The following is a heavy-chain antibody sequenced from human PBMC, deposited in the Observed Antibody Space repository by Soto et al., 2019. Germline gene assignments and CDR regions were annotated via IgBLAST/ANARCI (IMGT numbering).Heavy chain of an antibody. J-gene: IGHJ6*02. CDR1: GFTFSSYG. CDR3: AILMVCSSTSCPYGMDV. CDR2: ISYDGSNK. Sequence: GGSLRLSCAASGFTFSSYGMHWVRQAPGKGLEWVAVISYDGSNKYYADSVKGRFTISRDNSKNTLYLQMNSLRAEDTAVYYCAILMVCSSTSCPYGMDVWGQGTMVTVS. V-gene: IGHV3-30*03. D-gene: IGHD2-2*01.